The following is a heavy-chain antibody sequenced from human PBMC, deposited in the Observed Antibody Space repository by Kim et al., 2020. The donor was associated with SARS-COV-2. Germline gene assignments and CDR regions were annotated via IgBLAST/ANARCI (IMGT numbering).Heavy chain of an antibody. CDR3: ASGVLLWFGELIYYYYYGMDV. J-gene: IGHJ6*02. Sequence: SVKVSCKASGGTFSSYAISWVRQAPGQGLEWMGGIIPIFGTANYAQKFQGRDTITADESTSTAYMELSSLRSEDTAVYYCASGVLLWFGELIYYYYYGMDVWGQGTTVTVSS. CDR1: GGTFSSYA. D-gene: IGHD3-10*01. V-gene: IGHV1-69*13. CDR2: IIPIFGTA.